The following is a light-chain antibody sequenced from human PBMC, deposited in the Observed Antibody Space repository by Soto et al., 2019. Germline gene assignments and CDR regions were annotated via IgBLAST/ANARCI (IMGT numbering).Light chain of an antibody. CDR1: QSVSIY. J-gene: IGKJ2*01. Sequence: EIVLTQSPATLSLSPGERAALSCRASQSVSIYLAWYQQKPGHAPSLLIYAASNRATGIPARFSGSGYGTDFTLTISSLEPEDFAGYYCQQRSNWPPTFGQGTKLEIK. CDR2: AAS. CDR3: QQRSNWPPT. V-gene: IGKV3-11*01.